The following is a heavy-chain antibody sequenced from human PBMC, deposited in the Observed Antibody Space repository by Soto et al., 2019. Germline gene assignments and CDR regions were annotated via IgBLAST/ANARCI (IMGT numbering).Heavy chain of an antibody. V-gene: IGHV1-2*02. D-gene: IGHD3-16*01. J-gene: IGHJ4*02. CDR3: ARALPWAPKSYCDF. CDR1: GYTFINYY. Sequence: QVQLVQSGAEVREPGASVRVSCKASGYTFINYYIHWIRQAPGQGLEWVAWINPKTGGTNFAPKFQGRVTVASDTSTTTAYMELTDLKSDDTAVYYCARALPWAPKSYCDFWGQGTVVTVSS. CDR2: INPKTGGT.